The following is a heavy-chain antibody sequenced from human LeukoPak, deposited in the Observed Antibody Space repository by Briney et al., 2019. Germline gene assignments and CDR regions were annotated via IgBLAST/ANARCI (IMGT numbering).Heavy chain of an antibody. D-gene: IGHD3-3*01. J-gene: IGHJ4*02. Sequence: WASVKVSCKASGGTFSSYAISWVRQAPGQGLEWMGGIIPIFGTANYAQKFQGRVTITADESTSTAYMELSSLRSEDTAVYYRARASPYYDYFDYWGQGTLVTVSS. CDR3: ARASPYYDYFDY. V-gene: IGHV1-69*13. CDR1: GGTFSSYA. CDR2: IIPIFGTA.